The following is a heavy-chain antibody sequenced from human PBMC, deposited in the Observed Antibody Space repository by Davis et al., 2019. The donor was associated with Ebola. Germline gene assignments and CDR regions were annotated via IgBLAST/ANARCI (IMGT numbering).Heavy chain of an antibody. CDR2: IIPIFGTA. CDR1: GGTFSSYA. J-gene: IGHJ4*02. D-gene: IGHD4-23*01. V-gene: IGHV1-69*13. CDR3: ARITLVGYYFDY. Sequence: SVKVSCKASGGTFSSYAISWVRQAPGQGLEWMGGIIPIFGTANYAQKFQGRVTITADESTSTAYMELSSLRSEDTAVYYCARITLVGYYFDYWGQGTPVTVSS.